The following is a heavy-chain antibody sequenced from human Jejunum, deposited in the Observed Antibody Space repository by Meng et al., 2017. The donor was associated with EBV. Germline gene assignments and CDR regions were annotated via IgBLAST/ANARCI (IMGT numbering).Heavy chain of an antibody. V-gene: IGHV3-11*01. CDR3: ARVRHGNSWVPLDY. CDR2: ISSSGDVL. J-gene: IGHJ4*02. D-gene: IGHD6-13*01. Sequence: QVQVEGAGGGLVKPGGSLGLTCAPTGVTFSDHYMKWIRQAPGKGLQWVSSISSSGDVLNYEDSVKRRFNISSDNAKKSLLLQMNSLGVEDTAVYYCARVRHGNSWVPLDYWGQGTLVTVSS. CDR1: GVTFSDHY.